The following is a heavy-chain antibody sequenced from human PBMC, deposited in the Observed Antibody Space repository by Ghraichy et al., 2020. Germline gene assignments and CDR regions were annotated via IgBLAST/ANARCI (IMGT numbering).Heavy chain of an antibody. J-gene: IGHJ6*02. CDR3: ARTGIGCSAGNGYSGEYYYGMDV. CDR2: ISPSGST. CDR1: GGSISSFGYS. D-gene: IGHD2-15*01. V-gene: IGHV4-30-2*06. Sequence: SETLSLTCAVSGGSISSFGYSWSWIRQSPGKGLEWLGYISPSGSTSYNPSLRSRFTMSVDGSKNQLSLKLRSVSAADTAVYFCARTGIGCSAGNGYSGEYYYGMDVWGQGTTVTVSS.